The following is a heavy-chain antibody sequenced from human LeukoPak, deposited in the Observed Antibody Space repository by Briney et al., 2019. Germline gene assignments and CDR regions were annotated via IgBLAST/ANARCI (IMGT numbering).Heavy chain of an antibody. CDR2: IVVGSGNT. V-gene: IGHV1-58*02. J-gene: IGHJ6*02. D-gene: IGHD3-3*01. CDR3: AAGANYDFWSGYSRLDYGMDV. CDR1: GFTFTSSA. Sequence: PVKVSCKASGFTFTSSAMQWVRQARGQRLEWIGWIVVGSGNTNYAQKFQERVTITRDMSTSTAYMELSSLRSEDTAVYYCAAGANYDFWSGYSRLDYGMDVWGQGTTVTVSS.